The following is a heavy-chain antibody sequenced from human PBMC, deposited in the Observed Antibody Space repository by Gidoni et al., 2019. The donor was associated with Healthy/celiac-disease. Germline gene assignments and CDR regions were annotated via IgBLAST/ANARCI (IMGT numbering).Heavy chain of an antibody. J-gene: IGHJ3*02. D-gene: IGHD3-3*01. CDR1: GFTFSSYS. CDR3: VKGRSITIFGVVIQGDAFDI. Sequence: EVQLVESGGGLVQPGGSLSLSCSASGFTFSSYSMPWVRKAPGKGLEYVSAISSNGGSTYYADSVKGRFNISRDNSKNTLYLQMSSLRAEDTAVYYCVKGRSITIFGVVIQGDAFDIWGQGKMVTVSS. V-gene: IGHV3-64D*09. CDR2: ISSNGGST.